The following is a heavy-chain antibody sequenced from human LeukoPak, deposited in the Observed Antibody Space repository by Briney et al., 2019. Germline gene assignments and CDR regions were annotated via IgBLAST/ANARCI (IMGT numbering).Heavy chain of an antibody. Sequence: SETLSLTCAVYGGSFSGYYWSWIRQPPGKGLEWIGEINHRGRTNYNPSLKSRVTISVDTSKNQFSLKLSSVTAADTAVYYCARGRYCSGGSCYKGGPHAFDIWGQGTMVTVSS. CDR1: GGSFSGYY. CDR3: ARGRYCSGGSCYKGGPHAFDI. D-gene: IGHD2-15*01. J-gene: IGHJ3*02. CDR2: INHRGRT. V-gene: IGHV4-34*01.